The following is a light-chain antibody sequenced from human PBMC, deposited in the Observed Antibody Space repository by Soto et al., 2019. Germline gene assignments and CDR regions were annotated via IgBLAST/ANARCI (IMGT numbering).Light chain of an antibody. V-gene: IGLV2-14*01. Sequence: QSVLTQPASLSGSPGQSITISCTGTSSDVGAYNYDSWYQQYPGEAPKVIIYDVSHRPAGVSNRFSGSKSGNTASLTISGLQIQDEADYYCSSYTRATTYVFGTGTKVTVL. CDR1: SSDVGAYNY. CDR3: SSYTRATTYV. J-gene: IGLJ1*01. CDR2: DVS.